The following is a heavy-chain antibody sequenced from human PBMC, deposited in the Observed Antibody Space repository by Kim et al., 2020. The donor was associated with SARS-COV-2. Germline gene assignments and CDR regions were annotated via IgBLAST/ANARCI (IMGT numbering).Heavy chain of an antibody. J-gene: IGHJ6*01. V-gene: IGHV4-39*01. D-gene: IGHD6-13*01. Sequence: SETLSLTCTVSGGSLSSSSYYWGWIRQPPGKGLEWIGTTNYSGNTYYNPSLKSRVTLSVDTSKNQFSLKLGSVTAAATASYYLSRHQRYSRRWYVACYY. CDR1: GGSLSSSSYY. CDR3: SRHQRYSRRWYVACYY. CDR2: TNYSGNT.